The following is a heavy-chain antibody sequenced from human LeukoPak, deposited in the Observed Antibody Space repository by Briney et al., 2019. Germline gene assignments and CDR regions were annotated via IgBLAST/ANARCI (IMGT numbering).Heavy chain of an antibody. J-gene: IGHJ4*02. CDR2: IKSQTDNGTT. CDR1: GITFSNAW. V-gene: IGHV3-15*01. Sequence: GGSLRLSCAASGITFSNAWMTWVRQAPGKGLEWVGRIKSQTDNGTTDYAAPVKGRFTISRDDSKNTLYLQMNSLKTEDTAVCYCTTFYYWGQGTLVTVSS. CDR3: TTFYY.